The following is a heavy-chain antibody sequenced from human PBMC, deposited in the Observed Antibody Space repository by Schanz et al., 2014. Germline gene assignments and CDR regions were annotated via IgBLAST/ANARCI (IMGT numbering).Heavy chain of an antibody. CDR1: GFTFSNYA. CDR3: ARGVRIDY. Sequence: VQLVESGGGVVRPGGSLRLSCAGSGFTFSNYAIHWVRQASGKGLEWVSDISDSGDSTHYADSVKGRFTISRDNAKNSLFLQMNSLTAEDTAVYYCARGVRIDYWGQGTLVTVSS. CDR2: ISDSGDST. D-gene: IGHD3-3*01. J-gene: IGHJ4*02. V-gene: IGHV3-48*04.